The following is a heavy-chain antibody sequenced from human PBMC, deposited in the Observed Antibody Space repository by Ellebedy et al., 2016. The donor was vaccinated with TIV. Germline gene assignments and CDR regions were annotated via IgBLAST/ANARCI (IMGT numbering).Heavy chain of an antibody. V-gene: IGHV4-59*01. Sequence: MPSETLSLTCTVSGGSISSYYWRWIRQPPGKGLEWIGYIYYSGSTNYNPSLKSRVTISVDTSKNQFSLKLSSVTAADTAVYYCARIVPIAARHYGMDVWGQGTTVTISS. CDR3: ARIVPIAARHYGMDV. CDR2: IYYSGST. J-gene: IGHJ6*01. CDR1: GGSISSYY. D-gene: IGHD6-6*01.